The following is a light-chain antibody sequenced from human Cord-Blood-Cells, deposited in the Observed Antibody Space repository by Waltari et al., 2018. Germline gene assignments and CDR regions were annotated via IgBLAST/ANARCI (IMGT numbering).Light chain of an antibody. CDR3: QQLNSYPIT. CDR2: AAS. Sequence: IQLTQSPSSLSASLGDRVTITCRASMGVSNYLAWSQQKPGKAPKLLIYAASNLQRGVPSRFSGSGSGTDFTLTISSLQPEDFATYYCQQLNSYPITFGQGTRLEIK. CDR1: MGVSNY. V-gene: IGKV1-9*01. J-gene: IGKJ5*01.